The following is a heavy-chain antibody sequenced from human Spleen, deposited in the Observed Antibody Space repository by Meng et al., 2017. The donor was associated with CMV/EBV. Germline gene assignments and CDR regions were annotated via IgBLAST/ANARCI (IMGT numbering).Heavy chain of an antibody. Sequence: ASVKVSCKASGNIFTSYGISWVRQAPGQGLEWMGWINPNSGGTNYAQKFQGRVTMTRDTSVSTAYMELGRLRSDDTAVYYCARIPLGASDNWGQGTLVTVSS. J-gene: IGHJ4*02. D-gene: IGHD2-21*01. CDR2: INPNSGGT. V-gene: IGHV1-2*02. CDR1: GNIFTSYG. CDR3: ARIPLGASDN.